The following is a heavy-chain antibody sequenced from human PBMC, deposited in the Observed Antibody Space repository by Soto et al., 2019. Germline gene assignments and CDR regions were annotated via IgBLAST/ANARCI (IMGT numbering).Heavy chain of an antibody. J-gene: IGHJ6*03. D-gene: IGHD4-17*01. CDR2: ISSSSSYI. CDR1: GFTFSSYS. V-gene: IGHV3-21*01. CDR3: ARSTQDGDYVVYYYYYMDV. Sequence: EVQLVESGGGLVKPGGSLRLSCAASGFTFSSYSMNWVRQAPGKGLEWVSSISSSSSYIYYADSVKGRFTISRDNAKNSLYLQMNSLRAEDTAVYYCARSTQDGDYVVYYYYYMDVWGKGTTVTVSS.